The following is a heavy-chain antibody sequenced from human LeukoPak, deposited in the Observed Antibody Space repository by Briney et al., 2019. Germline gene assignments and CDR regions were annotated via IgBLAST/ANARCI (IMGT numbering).Heavy chain of an antibody. D-gene: IGHD2-15*01. V-gene: IGHV4-39*01. CDR1: GGSISSRSYY. J-gene: IGHJ3*02. CDR2: IYYSGST. CDR3: TRQTPQRGVVVAAKIGAFDI. Sequence: SETLSLTCTVSGGSISSRSYYWGWIRQPPGKGLEWIGSIYYSGSTYYNPSLKSRVTISVDTSKNQFSLKLSSVTAADTAVYYCTRQTPQRGVVVAAKIGAFDIWGQGTVVTVSS.